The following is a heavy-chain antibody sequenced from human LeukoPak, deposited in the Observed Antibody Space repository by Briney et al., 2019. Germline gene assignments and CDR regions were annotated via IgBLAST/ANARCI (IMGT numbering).Heavy chain of an antibody. Sequence: PSETLSLTCTVSGGSISSSSYYWGWIRQPPGKGLEWIGSIYYSGSTYYNPSLKSRVTISVDTSKNQFSLKLSSVTAADTAVYYCARAGGQYYYDSSGYHPFDYWGQGTLVTVSS. J-gene: IGHJ4*02. V-gene: IGHV4-39*07. D-gene: IGHD3-22*01. CDR2: IYYSGST. CDR3: ARAGGQYYYDSSGYHPFDY. CDR1: GGSISSSSYY.